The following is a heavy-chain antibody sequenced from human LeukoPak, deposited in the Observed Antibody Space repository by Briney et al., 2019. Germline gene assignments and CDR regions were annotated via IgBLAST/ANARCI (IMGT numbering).Heavy chain of an antibody. CDR2: IDNDGSDT. CDR1: GFTFNTYW. D-gene: IGHD5-12*01. Sequence: GGSLRLSCAASGFTFNTYWLHWVRQAPGKGLVWVSRIDNDGSDTIYADSVKGRFTISRDNAKSTLYLQMNSLRAEDTAVYYCAKDAGYSGYGPFDYWGQGTLVTVSS. V-gene: IGHV3-74*01. CDR3: AKDAGYSGYGPFDY. J-gene: IGHJ4*02.